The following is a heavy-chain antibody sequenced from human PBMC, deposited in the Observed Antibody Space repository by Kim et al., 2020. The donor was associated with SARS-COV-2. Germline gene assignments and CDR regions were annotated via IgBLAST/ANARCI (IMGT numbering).Heavy chain of an antibody. CDR3: TRLGSPVDSAMGTFDY. CDR1: GFTFSGYA. D-gene: IGHD5-18*01. Sequence: GGSLRLSCAASGFTFSGYAMHWVRQASGKGLEWVGRIRSKANNYATAYDASVKGRFTISRDDSKNTAYLQMNSLKTEDTAVYYCTRLGSPVDSAMGTFDYWGQGTLVTVSS. J-gene: IGHJ4*02. V-gene: IGHV3-73*01. CDR2: IRSKANNYAT.